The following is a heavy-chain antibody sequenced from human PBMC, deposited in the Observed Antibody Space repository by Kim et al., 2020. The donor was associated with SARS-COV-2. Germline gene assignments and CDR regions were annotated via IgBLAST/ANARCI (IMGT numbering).Heavy chain of an antibody. CDR3: ARVQAQDFDWLVNYYYGMDV. CDR1: GGSISSGGYY. D-gene: IGHD3-9*01. V-gene: IGHV4-31*03. Sequence: SETLSLTCTVSGGSISSGGYYWSWIRQHPGKGLEWIGYFYYSGSTYYNPSLKSRVTISVDTSKNQFSLKLSSVTAADTAVYYCARVQAQDFDWLVNYYYGMDVWGQGTTVTVSS. J-gene: IGHJ6*02. CDR2: FYYSGST.